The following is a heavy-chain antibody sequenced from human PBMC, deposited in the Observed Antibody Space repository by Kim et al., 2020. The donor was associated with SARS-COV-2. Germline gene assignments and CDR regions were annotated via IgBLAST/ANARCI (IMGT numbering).Heavy chain of an antibody. Sequence: PDSGRARFTISRDNSKNTLVLQMDSLRVDDTAVYYCAKDLLYVPGRGYFDSWGQGVVVTVSS. CDR3: AKDLLYVPGRGYFDS. J-gene: IGHJ4*02. V-gene: IGHV3-23*01. D-gene: IGHD3-10*01.